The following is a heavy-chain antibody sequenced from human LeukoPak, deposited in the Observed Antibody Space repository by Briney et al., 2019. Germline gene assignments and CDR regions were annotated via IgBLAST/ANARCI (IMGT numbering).Heavy chain of an antibody. CDR1: GFTFSSYG. Sequence: AGGSLRLSCAASGFTFSSYGMHWVRQAPGKGLEWVAAIWYDGSIQYYADSVKGRFTISRDNSKNTLYLQMDSLRAEDTAVYYCARAGYCSGGSCYGSDYWGHGTLVSVSS. J-gene: IGHJ4*01. CDR2: IWYDGSIQ. D-gene: IGHD2-15*01. CDR3: ARAGYCSGGSCYGSDY. V-gene: IGHV3-33*01.